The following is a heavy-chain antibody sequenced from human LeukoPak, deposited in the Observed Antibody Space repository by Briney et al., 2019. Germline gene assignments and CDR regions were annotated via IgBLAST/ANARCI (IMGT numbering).Heavy chain of an antibody. CDR3: ARVGRGYYDSSTPIWAIDY. D-gene: IGHD3-22*01. CDR1: GYTFTSYG. Sequence: ASVKVSCKASGYTFTSYGISWVRQAPGQGLEWMGWISAYNGNTNYAQKLQGRVTMTTDTSTSTAYMELRSLRSDDTAVYYCARVGRGYYDSSTPIWAIDYWGQGTLVTVSS. V-gene: IGHV1-18*01. J-gene: IGHJ4*02. CDR2: ISAYNGNT.